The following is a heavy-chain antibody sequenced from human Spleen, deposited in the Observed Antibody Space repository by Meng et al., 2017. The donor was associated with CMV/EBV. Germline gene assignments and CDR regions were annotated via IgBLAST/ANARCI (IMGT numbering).Heavy chain of an antibody. J-gene: IGHJ4*02. D-gene: IGHD1-1*01. CDR2: ISSESAHI. Sequence: GGSLRLSCVASGFVFSDYSMNWVRQAPGKGLEWVSSISSESAHILYADSVKGRFAISRDNAKNSVYLQMDSLRAEDTAMYFCARYETASYATANEDWGRGTLVTVSS. CDR1: GFVFSDYS. V-gene: IGHV3-21*01. CDR3: ARYETASYATANED.